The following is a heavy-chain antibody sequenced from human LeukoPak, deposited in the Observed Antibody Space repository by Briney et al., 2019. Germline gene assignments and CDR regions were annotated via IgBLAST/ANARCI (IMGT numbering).Heavy chain of an antibody. CDR2: ISSSSSYI. CDR3: ARDPLGSSPFDY. V-gene: IGHV3-21*01. CDR1: GFTFSSYT. Sequence: GGSLRLSCAASGFTFSSYTMNWVRQAPGKGLEWVSSISSSSSYIYYADSVKGRFTMSRDNAKNSLYLQMNSLRAEDTAVYYCARDPLGSSPFDYWGQGTLVTVSS. J-gene: IGHJ4*02. D-gene: IGHD6-6*01.